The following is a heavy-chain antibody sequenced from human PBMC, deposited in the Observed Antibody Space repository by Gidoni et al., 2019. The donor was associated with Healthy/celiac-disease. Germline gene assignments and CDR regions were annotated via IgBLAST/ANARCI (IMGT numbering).Heavy chain of an antibody. CDR2: IWYDGSNK. J-gene: IGHJ4*02. D-gene: IGHD6-19*01. CDR1: GFTFSSYG. CDR3: ARGIAVADYYYFDY. Sequence: SCAASGFTFSSYGMHWVRQAPGKGLEWVAVIWYDGSNKYYADSVKGRFTISRDNSKNTLYLQMNSLRAEDTAVYYCARGIAVADYYYFDYWGQGTLVTVSS. V-gene: IGHV3-33*01.